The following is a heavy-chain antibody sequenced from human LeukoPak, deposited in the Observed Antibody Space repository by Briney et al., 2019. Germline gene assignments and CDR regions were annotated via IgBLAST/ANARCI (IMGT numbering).Heavy chain of an antibody. CDR3: ATGRLRYFDWLRTPFDY. CDR1: GYTLTELS. Sequence: ASVKVSCKVSGYTLTELSMHWVRQAPGKGLEWMGGFDPEDGETIYAQKFQGRVTMTEDTSTDTAYMELSSLRSEDTAVYYCATGRLRYFDWLRTPFDYWGQGTLVTVSS. CDR2: FDPEDGET. J-gene: IGHJ4*02. D-gene: IGHD3-9*01. V-gene: IGHV1-24*01.